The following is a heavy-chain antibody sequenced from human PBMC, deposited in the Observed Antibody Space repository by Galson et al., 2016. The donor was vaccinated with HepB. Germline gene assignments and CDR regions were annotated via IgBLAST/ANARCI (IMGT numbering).Heavy chain of an antibody. J-gene: IGHJ4*02. CDR1: GFTLGGYW. CDR2: IKEDGSEK. CDR3: ARGSGFLIDN. V-gene: IGHV3-7*03. Sequence: SLRLSCAASGFTLGGYWMNWVRQAPGKGLEWVAIIKEDGSEKYYVNSVRGRFTISRDDAKNSLSLQMNSLRAEDTAVYYCARGSGFLIDNWGQGTLVTVSS. D-gene: IGHD3-3*01.